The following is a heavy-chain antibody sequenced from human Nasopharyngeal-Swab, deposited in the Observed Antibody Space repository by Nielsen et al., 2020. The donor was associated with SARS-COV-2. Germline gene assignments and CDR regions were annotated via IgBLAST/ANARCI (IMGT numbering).Heavy chain of an antibody. V-gene: IGHV3-30*18. J-gene: IGHJ4*02. Sequence: LSLTCAASGFTFISYGMHWVRQAPGKGLEWVAVISYDGSNKYYADSVKGRFTISRDNSKNTLYLQMNSLRAEDTAVYYCAKDPLYSGYDLRYYFDYWGQGTLVTVSS. CDR3: AKDPLYSGYDLRYYFDY. D-gene: IGHD5-12*01. CDR1: GFTFISYG. CDR2: ISYDGSNK.